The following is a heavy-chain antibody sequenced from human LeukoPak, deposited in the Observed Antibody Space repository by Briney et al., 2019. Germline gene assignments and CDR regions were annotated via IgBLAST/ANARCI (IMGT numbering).Heavy chain of an antibody. Sequence: ASVKVSCKASGYTFTSYDINWVRQATGQGLEWMGWMNPNSGNTGYAQKFQGRGTMTRNTSISTAYMELSSLRSEDTAVYYCARGPPRRGSGYSDYWGQGTLVTVSS. CDR2: MNPNSGNT. D-gene: IGHD6-19*01. V-gene: IGHV1-8*01. CDR1: GYTFTSYD. CDR3: ARGPPRRGSGYSDY. J-gene: IGHJ4*02.